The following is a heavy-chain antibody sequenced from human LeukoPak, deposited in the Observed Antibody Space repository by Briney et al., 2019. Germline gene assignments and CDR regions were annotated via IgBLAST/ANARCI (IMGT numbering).Heavy chain of an antibody. CDR1: GFIFSSYG. D-gene: IGHD2-15*01. V-gene: IGHV3-30*03. CDR2: ISYDGGNI. Sequence: PGRSLRLSCAASGFIFSSYGMHWVRQAPGKGLEWVAVISYDGGNISYTDSVKGRFTISRDNSKNTLYLQMNSLRAEDTAVYYCARHCSGGSCYSALDYWGQGTLVTVSS. CDR3: ARHCSGGSCYSALDY. J-gene: IGHJ4*02.